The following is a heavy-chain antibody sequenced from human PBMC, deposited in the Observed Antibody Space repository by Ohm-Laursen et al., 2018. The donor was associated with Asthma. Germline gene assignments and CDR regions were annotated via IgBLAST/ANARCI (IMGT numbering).Heavy chain of an antibody. CDR2: IWYDGSNK. J-gene: IGHJ6*02. Sequence: SLRLSCTASGFTFSSYGMHWVRQAPGKGLEWVAVIWYDGSNKYYADSVKGRFTISRDNSKNTLYLQMNSLRTEDTAVYYCAREGVLRFLAAGMDVWGQGTTVTVSS. CDR3: AREGVLRFLAAGMDV. D-gene: IGHD3-3*01. CDR1: GFTFSSYG. V-gene: IGHV3-33*01.